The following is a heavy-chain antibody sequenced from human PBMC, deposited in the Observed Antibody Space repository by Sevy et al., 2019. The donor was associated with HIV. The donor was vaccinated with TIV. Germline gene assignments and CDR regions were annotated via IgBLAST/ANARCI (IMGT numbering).Heavy chain of an antibody. D-gene: IGHD2-2*01. CDR2: INHSGST. J-gene: IGHJ5*02. CDR3: ARSPPVVVVPGAPSWFDP. Sequence: SETLSLTCAVYGGSFSGYYWNWIRQSPGKGLEWIGEINHSGSTHYNPSLKSRVTISVDTSKNQFSLRLNSVTAADTAVYYCARSPPVVVVPGAPSWFDPWGQGTLVTVSS. CDR1: GGSFSGYY. V-gene: IGHV4-34*01.